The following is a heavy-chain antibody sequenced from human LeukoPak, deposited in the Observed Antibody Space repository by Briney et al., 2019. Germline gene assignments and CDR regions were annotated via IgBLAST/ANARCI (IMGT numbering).Heavy chain of an antibody. CDR3: ARGDQITMIVVYYFDY. V-gene: IGHV1-2*02. CDR2: INPNSGGT. CDR1: GYTFTSYY. Sequence: GASVKVSCKASGYTFTSYYMHWVRQAPGQGLEWMGWINPNSGGTNYAQKFQGRVTMTRDTSISTAYMELSRLRSDDTAVYYCARGDQITMIVVYYFDYWGQGTLVTVSS. J-gene: IGHJ4*02. D-gene: IGHD3-22*01.